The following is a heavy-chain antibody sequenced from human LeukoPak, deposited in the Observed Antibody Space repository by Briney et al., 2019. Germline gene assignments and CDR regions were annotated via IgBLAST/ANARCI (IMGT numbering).Heavy chain of an antibody. V-gene: IGHV3-23*01. CDR3: AKGGNITVAVSDY. J-gene: IGHJ4*02. CDR2: ISGSGGST. D-gene: IGHD6-19*01. CDR1: GFTFSSYA. Sequence: PGGSLRLSCAASGFTFSSYAMSWVRQAPGKRLEWVAAISGSGGSTYYADFVKGRFTISRDNSKNTLYLQMNSLRAEDTAVYYCAKGGNITVAVSDYWGQGTLVTVSS.